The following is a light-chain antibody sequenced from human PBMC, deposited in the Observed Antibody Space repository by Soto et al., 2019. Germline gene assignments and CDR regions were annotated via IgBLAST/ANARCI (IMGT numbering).Light chain of an antibody. CDR3: QQYGSTPLT. V-gene: IGKV3-20*01. CDR1: QSVKNNY. CDR2: DAS. Sequence: EIVLKQSPDTLSLSPGERATLSCRASQSVKNNYLAWYQQKPGQAPRFLIYDASSRATGIPDRFSGSGSGTDFKLAISRLEPEDFAVYYCQQYGSTPLTFGGGTKVDIK. J-gene: IGKJ4*01.